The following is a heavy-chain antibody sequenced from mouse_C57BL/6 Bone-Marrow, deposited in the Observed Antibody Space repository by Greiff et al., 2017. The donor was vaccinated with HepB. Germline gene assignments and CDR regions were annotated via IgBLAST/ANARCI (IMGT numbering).Heavy chain of an antibody. D-gene: IGHD3-2*02. V-gene: IGHV1-22*01. CDR2: INPNNGGT. Sequence: VQLKESGPELVKPGASVKMSCKASGYTFTDYNMHWVKQSHGKSLEWIGYINPNNGGTSYNQKFKGKATLTVNKSSSTAYMELRSLTSEDSAVYYCAPGAQARDYWGQGTTLTVSS. CDR3: APGAQARDY. CDR1: GYTFTDYN. J-gene: IGHJ2*01.